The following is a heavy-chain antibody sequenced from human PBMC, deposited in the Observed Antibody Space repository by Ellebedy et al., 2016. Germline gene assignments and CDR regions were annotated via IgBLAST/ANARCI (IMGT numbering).Heavy chain of an antibody. CDR2: LSSNSYYI. V-gene: IGHV3-21*01. Sequence: ETLSLTCAASGFTFRRHTMAWVRQAPGKGLEYVSSLSSNSYYIYYGEPARGRFTISRDNVKNSLFLQMNSLRADDTAVYYCAREGLLEDTKSSATDAFDLWGQGTMVIVSS. J-gene: IGHJ3*01. CDR3: AREGLLEDTKSSATDAFDL. CDR1: GFTFRRHT. D-gene: IGHD2-8*01.